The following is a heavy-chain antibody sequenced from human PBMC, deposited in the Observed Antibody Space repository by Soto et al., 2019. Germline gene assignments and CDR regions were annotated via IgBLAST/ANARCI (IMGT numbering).Heavy chain of an antibody. CDR3: AAGWGAYYILTGYSGYYRMDV. CDR1: GFTFTSSA. CDR2: IVVGSGNT. J-gene: IGHJ6*02. D-gene: IGHD3-9*01. V-gene: IGHV1-58*01. Sequence: SVKVSCKASGFTFTSSAVQWVRQARGQRLEWIGWIVVGSGNTNYAQKFQERVTITRDMSTSTAYMELSSLRSEDTAVYYCAAGWGAYYILTGYSGYYRMDVSGQGTTVTVSS.